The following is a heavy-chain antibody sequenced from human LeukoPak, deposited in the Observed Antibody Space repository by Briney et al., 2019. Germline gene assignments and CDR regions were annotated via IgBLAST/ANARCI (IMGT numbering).Heavy chain of an antibody. J-gene: IGHJ4*02. CDR1: GYSICSGYY. CDR2: IYHSGST. V-gene: IGHV4-38-2*02. Sequence: SETLSLICTVSGYSICSGYYWGWIRQPPGKGLEWIGSIYHSGSTYYNPSLKSRVTISVDTSKNQFSLKLSSVTAADTAVYYCARNYYDSSGYCRTFDYWGQGTLVTVSS. D-gene: IGHD3-22*01. CDR3: ARNYYDSSGYCRTFDY.